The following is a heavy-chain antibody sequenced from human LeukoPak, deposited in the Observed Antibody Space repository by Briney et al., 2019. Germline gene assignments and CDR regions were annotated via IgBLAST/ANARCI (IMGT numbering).Heavy chain of an antibody. CDR1: GFTFSSYA. CDR2: ISGSGGST. Sequence: PGGSLRLSCAASGFTFSSYAMSWVRQAPGKGLEWVSAISGSGGSTYYADSVKGRFTISRDNSKNTLYLQMNSLRAEDTAVYYCAKSQDEYCSRTSCYAGNFDYWGQGTLVTVSS. J-gene: IGHJ4*02. CDR3: AKSQDEYCSRTSCYAGNFDY. D-gene: IGHD2-2*01. V-gene: IGHV3-23*01.